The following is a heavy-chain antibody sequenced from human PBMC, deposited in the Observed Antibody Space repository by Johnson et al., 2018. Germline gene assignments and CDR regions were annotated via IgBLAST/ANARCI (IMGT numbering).Heavy chain of an antibody. D-gene: IGHD3-22*01. CDR1: GGTFSSYA. V-gene: IGHV1-69*01. CDR3: ASYWVGRTDEYYYDSSGYSAEYFQH. CDR2: IIPIFGTA. Sequence: QVQLVESGAEVTKPGSSVKVSCKASGGTFSSYAISWVRQAPGQGLEWMGGIIPIFGTANYAQKFQGRVTIPADESTSTADMELRSLRSEDTAVYYCASYWVGRTDEYYYDSSGYSAEYFQHWGQGTLVTVSS. J-gene: IGHJ1*01.